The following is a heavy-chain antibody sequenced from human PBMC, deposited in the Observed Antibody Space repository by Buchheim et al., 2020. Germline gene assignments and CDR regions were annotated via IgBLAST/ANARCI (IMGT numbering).Heavy chain of an antibody. D-gene: IGHD3-10*01. J-gene: IGHJ6*02. CDR1: GGSFSGYY. CDR2: INHSGST. Sequence: QVQLQQWGAGLLKPSETLSLTCAVYGGSFSGYYWSWIRQPPGKGLEWIGEINHSGSTNYNPSLKSRATISADTSKNQFPLKLSSVTAADTAVYYCARDGKLLWFGELSALDYYGMDVWGQGTT. V-gene: IGHV4-34*01. CDR3: ARDGKLLWFGELSALDYYGMDV.